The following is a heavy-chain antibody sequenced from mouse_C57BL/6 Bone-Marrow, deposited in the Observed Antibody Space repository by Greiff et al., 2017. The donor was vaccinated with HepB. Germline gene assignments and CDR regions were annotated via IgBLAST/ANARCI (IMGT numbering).Heavy chain of an antibody. D-gene: IGHD1-1*02. V-gene: IGHV5-17*01. CDR2: ISSGSSTI. CDR1: GFTFSDYG. Sequence: DVQLVESGGGLVKPGGSLKLSCAASGFTFSDYGMHWVRQAPEKGLEWVAYISSGSSTIYYADTVKGRFTISRDNAKNTLFLQMTSLRSKDTAMYYCARPGSTKDYAMDYWGQGTSVTVSS. J-gene: IGHJ4*01. CDR3: ARPGSTKDYAMDY.